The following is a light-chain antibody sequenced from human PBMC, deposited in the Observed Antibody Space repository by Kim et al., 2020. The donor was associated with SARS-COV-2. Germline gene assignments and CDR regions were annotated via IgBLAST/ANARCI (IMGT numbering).Light chain of an antibody. Sequence: DIQMTQSPSSLSVSVGDRVTITCRASQDISNYLAWYQQKPGKVPKLLIYAASALQLGVPSRFSGSGSGTDFTLTVTSLQPEDVATYYCQKYNSAPWTFGQGTKVDIK. CDR3: QKYNSAPWT. CDR1: QDISNY. V-gene: IGKV1-27*01. CDR2: AAS. J-gene: IGKJ1*01.